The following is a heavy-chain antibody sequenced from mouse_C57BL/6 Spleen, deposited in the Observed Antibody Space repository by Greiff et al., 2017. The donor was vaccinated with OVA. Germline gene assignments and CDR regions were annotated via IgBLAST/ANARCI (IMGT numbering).Heavy chain of an antibody. D-gene: IGHD1-1*01. Sequence: QVQLQQSGPELVKPGASVKISCKASGYSFTSYYIHWVKQRPGQGLEWIGWIYPGSGNTKYHEKFKGKATLMADTSSSTAYMQLSSLTSEDSAVYYCAKYYGSYWYFDVWGTGTTVTVSS. CDR1: GYSFTSYY. CDR3: AKYYGSYWYFDV. CDR2: IYPGSGNT. J-gene: IGHJ1*03. V-gene: IGHV1-66*01.